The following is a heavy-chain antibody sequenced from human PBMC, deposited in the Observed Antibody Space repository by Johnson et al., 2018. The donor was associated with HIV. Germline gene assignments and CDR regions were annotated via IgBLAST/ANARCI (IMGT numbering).Heavy chain of an antibody. D-gene: IGHD1-1*01. CDR1: GFTFSSYW. CDR3: AREGRNAADAFDI. V-gene: IGHV3-7*05. J-gene: IGHJ3*02. Sequence: EVQLVESGRGVVQPGRSLRLSCAASGFTFSSYWMSWVRQAPGKGLEWVANIKQDGSEKYYVDSVKGRFTISRDNAKNSLYLQMNSLRAEDTAVYYCAREGRNAADAFDIWGQGTMVTVSS. CDR2: IKQDGSEK.